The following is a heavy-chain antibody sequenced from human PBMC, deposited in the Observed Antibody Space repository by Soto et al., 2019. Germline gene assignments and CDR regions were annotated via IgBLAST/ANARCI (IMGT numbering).Heavy chain of an antibody. CDR3: ARATYDSITYYLDY. D-gene: IGHD3-22*01. J-gene: IGHJ4*02. V-gene: IGHV4-30-4*01. CDR1: GASISGGDYY. Sequence: QVQLQESGPGLVKPSQTLSLTCTVSGASISGGDYYWTWIRQPPGKGLEWIGSIYYTGNTYSNPSLESRLSISVDPSNNQFALRLTSVTAPDTAIYYCARATYDSITYYLDYWGQGTLVTVSS. CDR2: IYYTGNT.